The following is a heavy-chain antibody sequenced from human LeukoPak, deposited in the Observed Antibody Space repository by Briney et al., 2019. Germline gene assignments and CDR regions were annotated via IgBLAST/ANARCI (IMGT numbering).Heavy chain of an antibody. D-gene: IGHD3-3*01. J-gene: IGHJ5*02. V-gene: IGHV3-33*01. CDR3: ARDRYYDFWSGYSLFAP. CDR2: IWYDGSNK. CDR1: GFTFSSYG. Sequence: GRSLTLSCAASGFTFSSYGMHWVRQVPGKGLEWVAVIWYDGSNKNYADSVKGRFTMSRDKSKNTPYMQMNSLRAEDTAVYYCARDRYYDFWSGYSLFAPWGQGTLVTVSS.